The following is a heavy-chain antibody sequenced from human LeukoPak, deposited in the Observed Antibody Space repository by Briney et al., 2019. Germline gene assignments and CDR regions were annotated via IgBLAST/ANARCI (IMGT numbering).Heavy chain of an antibody. CDR3: TRDLLVGATTTAFDI. V-gene: IGHV3-49*04. CDR1: GFTFGDYA. Sequence: PGRFLRLSCTASGFTFGDYAMSWVRQAPGKGLEWVGFIRSKAYGGTTEYAASVKGRFTISRDDSKSIAYLQMNSLKTEDTAVYYCTRDLLVGATTTAFDIWGQGTMVTVSS. CDR2: IRSKAYGGTT. D-gene: IGHD1-26*01. J-gene: IGHJ3*02.